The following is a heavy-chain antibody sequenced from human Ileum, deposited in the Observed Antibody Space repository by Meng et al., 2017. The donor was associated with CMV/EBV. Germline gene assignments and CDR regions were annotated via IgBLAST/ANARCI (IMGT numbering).Heavy chain of an antibody. V-gene: IGHV3-23*03. D-gene: IGHD3-22*01. CDR2: IYRNDAGT. Sequence: LSCAASCFTSSIYAMTWVRQAPGKGLEWVSVIYRNDAGTYYADSVKGRFTISRDDFTKTLYLQMDNLRAEDTAIYYCAIGYFSAPIDYWGQGTLVTVSS. J-gene: IGHJ4*02. CDR3: AIGYFSAPIDY. CDR1: CFTSSIYA.